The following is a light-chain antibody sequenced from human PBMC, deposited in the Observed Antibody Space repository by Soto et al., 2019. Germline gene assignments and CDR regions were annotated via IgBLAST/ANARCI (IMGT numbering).Light chain of an antibody. V-gene: IGLV1-36*01. Sequence: QSVLTQPPSVSEAPRQRVTISCSGSSSNIGNNAVNWYQQLPGKAPKLLMFYDNLLPSGVSDRFSGSKSGTSASLAISGLQSEDEADYYCAAWDDSLNGYVFGTGTKVPV. CDR3: AAWDDSLNGYV. CDR1: SSNIGNNA. CDR2: YDN. J-gene: IGLJ1*01.